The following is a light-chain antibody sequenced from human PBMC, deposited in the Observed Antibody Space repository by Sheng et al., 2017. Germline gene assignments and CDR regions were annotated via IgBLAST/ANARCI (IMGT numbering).Light chain of an antibody. Sequence: IQLTQSPSSLSASVGDRVTITCRASQGISSYLAWYQQKPGKAPNLLISAASTLQSGVPSRFSGSGSGTDFTLTISCLQSEDFATYYCQQYYSYPWTFGQGPRW. V-gene: IGKV1-9*01. J-gene: IGKJ1*01. CDR3: QQYYSYPWT. CDR1: QGISSY. CDR2: AAS.